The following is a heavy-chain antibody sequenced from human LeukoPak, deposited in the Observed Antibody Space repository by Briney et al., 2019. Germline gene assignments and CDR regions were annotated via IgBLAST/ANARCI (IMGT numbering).Heavy chain of an antibody. CDR2: IYPGDSDT. Sequence: GESLKISCKGSGYSFTSYWIGWVRQMPGKGLEWMGIIYPGDSDTRYSPSFQGQVTISADKSISTAYLQWSSLKASDTAMYYCARHYSSSWWGLTGYYYYYMDVWGKGTTVTVSS. CDR1: GYSFTSYW. D-gene: IGHD6-13*01. J-gene: IGHJ6*03. V-gene: IGHV5-51*01. CDR3: ARHYSSSWWGLTGYYYYYMDV.